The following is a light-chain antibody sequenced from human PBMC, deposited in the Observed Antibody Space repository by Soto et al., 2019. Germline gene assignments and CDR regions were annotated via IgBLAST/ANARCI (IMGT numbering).Light chain of an antibody. V-gene: IGLV2-14*01. CDR2: DVS. CDR1: SSDVGGYNY. CDR3: SSYTSSSTLV. J-gene: IGLJ1*01. Sequence: SALTQPASVSGSPGQSITISCTGTSSDVGGYNYVSWYQQHPGKAPKLMIYDVSNRPSGVSNRFSGSKSGNTASLTISGLQAEDEADYYCSSYTSSSTLVFGTGTKLTVL.